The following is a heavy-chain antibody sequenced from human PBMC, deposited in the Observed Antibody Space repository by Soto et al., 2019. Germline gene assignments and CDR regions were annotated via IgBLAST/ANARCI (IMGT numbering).Heavy chain of an antibody. CDR2: INTDGSNT. D-gene: IGHD3-10*01. V-gene: IGHV3-74*01. CDR3: VRAAARGDS. J-gene: IGHJ5*01. CDR1: GFYFSGDW. Sequence: EVQLVESGGGSVLPGGSLRLSCAASGFYFSGDWMHWVRQVPGGGLEWVSRINTDGSNTLYADYVKGRFTISRDNAKSTLYLQLSSLRADDTAVYYCVRAAARGDSWGQGTLVSVSS.